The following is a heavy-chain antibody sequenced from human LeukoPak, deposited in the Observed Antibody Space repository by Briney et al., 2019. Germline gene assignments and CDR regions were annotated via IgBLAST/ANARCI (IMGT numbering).Heavy chain of an antibody. Sequence: SETLSLTCTVSGGSISSYYWSWIRQPPGKGLEWIGYIYYSGSTNYNPSLKSRVTISVDTSKNQFSLKLSSVTATDTAVYYCARHARIAVAVLDYWGQGTLVTVSS. CDR2: IYYSGST. V-gene: IGHV4-59*08. CDR1: GGSISSYY. CDR3: ARHARIAVAVLDY. D-gene: IGHD6-19*01. J-gene: IGHJ4*02.